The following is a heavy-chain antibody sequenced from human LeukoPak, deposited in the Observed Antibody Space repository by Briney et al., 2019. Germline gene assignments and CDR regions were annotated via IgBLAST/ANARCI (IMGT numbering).Heavy chain of an antibody. CDR1: GFTFSDYY. CDR2: ISSSGSTT. V-gene: IGHV3-11*01. J-gene: IGHJ4*02. D-gene: IGHD6-19*01. CDR3: AKDLPLAVAGNFDY. Sequence: GGSLRLSCAASGFTFSDYYMSWIRQAPGKGLEWVSYISSSGSTTYYADSVKGRFTISRDNSKNTLYLQMNSLRAEDTAVYYCAKDLPLAVAGNFDYWGQGTLVTVSS.